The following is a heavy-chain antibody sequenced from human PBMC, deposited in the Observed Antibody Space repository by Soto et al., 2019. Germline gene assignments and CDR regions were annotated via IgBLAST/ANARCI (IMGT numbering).Heavy chain of an antibody. Sequence: EVQLVQSGGCLIQPEGSLKLSCAAPGIIVSSNYMGWVCQAPGKGLEWVSVLYHGGSTYYADSVKGRFTISRDNSKNTLFLQMNILRAEDTAVYYCTRSRYGDPDYWGQGTLVTVSS. D-gene: IGHD4-17*01. CDR1: GIIVSSNY. CDR3: TRSRYGDPDY. CDR2: LYHGGST. J-gene: IGHJ4*02. V-gene: IGHV3-53*01.